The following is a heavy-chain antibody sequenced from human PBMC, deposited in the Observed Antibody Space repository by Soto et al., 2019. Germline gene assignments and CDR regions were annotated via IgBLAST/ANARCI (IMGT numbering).Heavy chain of an antibody. D-gene: IGHD2-15*01. Sequence: ASVKVSCKASGYTFTSYGISWVRQAPGQGLEWMGWISAYNGNTNYAQKLQGRVTMTTDTSTSTAYMELRSLRSDDTAVYYCAGVGKGVLAAIPPWIDYSGQGTLVTVSS. CDR2: ISAYNGNT. J-gene: IGHJ4*02. V-gene: IGHV1-18*01. CDR3: AGVGKGVLAAIPPWIDY. CDR1: GYTFTSYG.